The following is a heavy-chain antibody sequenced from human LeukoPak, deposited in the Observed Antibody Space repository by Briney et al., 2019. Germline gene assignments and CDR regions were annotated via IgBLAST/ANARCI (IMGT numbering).Heavy chain of an antibody. CDR2: ISDSGGST. D-gene: IGHD3-10*01. Sequence: GGSLRLSCAVSGITLSNYGMSWVRQAPGKGLEWVAGISDSGGSTNYADSVKGRFTISRDNPKNTLYLQMNSLRAEDTAVYFCAKRGVVIRIILVGFHKEAYYFDSWGQGALVTVSS. CDR3: AKRGVVIRIILVGFHKEAYYFDS. V-gene: IGHV3-23*01. CDR1: GITLSNYG. J-gene: IGHJ4*02.